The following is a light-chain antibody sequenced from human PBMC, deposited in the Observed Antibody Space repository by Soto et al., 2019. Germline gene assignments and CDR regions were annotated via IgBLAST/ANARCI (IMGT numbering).Light chain of an antibody. CDR1: SSDVGSYNL. CDR2: EVS. Sequence: QSALTQPASVSGSPGQSITISCTGTSSDVGSYNLVSWYQQHPGKAPKLMIYEVSKRPSGVSNRFSGSKSGNTASLTISGLHAEDEADHYCCSYAGSSTFYVFGTGTKVTVL. CDR3: CSYAGSSTFYV. V-gene: IGLV2-23*02. J-gene: IGLJ1*01.